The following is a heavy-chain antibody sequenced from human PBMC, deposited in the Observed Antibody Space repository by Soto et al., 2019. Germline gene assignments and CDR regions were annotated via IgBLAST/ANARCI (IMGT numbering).Heavy chain of an antibody. D-gene: IGHD3-3*01. Sequence: AGGSLRLSCAASGFTFSSYSMNWVRQAPGKGLEWVSYISSSSSTIYYADSVKGRFTISRDNAKNSLYLQMNSLRDEDTAVYYCARNYDFWSGYRPKDAFDIWGQGTMVTVSS. CDR1: GFTFSSYS. CDR3: ARNYDFWSGYRPKDAFDI. CDR2: ISSSSSTI. V-gene: IGHV3-48*02. J-gene: IGHJ3*02.